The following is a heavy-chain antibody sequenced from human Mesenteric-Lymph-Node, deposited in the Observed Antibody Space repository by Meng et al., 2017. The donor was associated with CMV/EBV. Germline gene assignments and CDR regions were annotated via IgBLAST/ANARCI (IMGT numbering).Heavy chain of an antibody. D-gene: IGHD2-2*02. J-gene: IGHJ3*02. V-gene: IGHV3-33*01. CDR2: IWYDGSNK. CDR1: GFTFSFYG. CDR3: ARMYCSTTTCYTDAFDI. Sequence: GGSLRLSCAASGFTFSFYGMHWVRQAPGKGLEWVAFIWYDGSNKYYADSVKGRFTISRDNPKNTLYLQMNSLRAEDTAVYYCARMYCSTTTCYTDAFDIWGQGTMVTVSS.